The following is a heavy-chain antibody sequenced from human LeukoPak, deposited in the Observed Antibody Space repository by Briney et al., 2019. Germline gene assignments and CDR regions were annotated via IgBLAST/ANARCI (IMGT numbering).Heavy chain of an antibody. V-gene: IGHV1-18*01. CDR2: ISAYNGTT. J-gene: IGHJ3*02. Sequence: GASVKVSCKASGYTFTSYGISWVRQAPGQGLEWMGWISAYNGTTNYAQKLQGRVTMTTDTSTSTAYMELRSLRSDDTAVYYCAREIGESLSGAFDIWGQGTMVTVSS. D-gene: IGHD4-17*01. CDR3: AREIGESLSGAFDI. CDR1: GYTFTSYG.